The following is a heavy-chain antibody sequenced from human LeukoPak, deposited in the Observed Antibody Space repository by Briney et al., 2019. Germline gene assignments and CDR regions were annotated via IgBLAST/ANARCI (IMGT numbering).Heavy chain of an antibody. CDR2: IYYSGST. V-gene: IGHV4-30-4*08. J-gene: IGHJ4*02. D-gene: IGHD3-22*01. CDR3: ARDPSTYYDSSGYSGH. CDR1: GGSISSGDYY. Sequence: SETLSLTCTVSGGSISSGDYYWSWIRQPPGKGLEWIGYIYYSGSTYYNPSLKSRVTISVDTSENQFSLKLSSVTAADTAVYYCARDPSTYYDSSGYSGHWGQGTLVTVSS.